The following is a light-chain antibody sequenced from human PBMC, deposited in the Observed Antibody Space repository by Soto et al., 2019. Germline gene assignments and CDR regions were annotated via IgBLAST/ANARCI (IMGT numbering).Light chain of an antibody. J-gene: IGKJ2*01. CDR3: QQLNSYPYT. V-gene: IGKV1-9*01. CDR1: QGISRY. CDR2: EAS. Sequence: DIQLTQSPSFLSASVGDRVTITCRASQGISRYLAWYQQKPGKAPNLLIYEASTLQSGVPSRFSGSRSGTEFTLTISSLQPEDFASYFCQQLNSYPYTFGQGTKLEIK.